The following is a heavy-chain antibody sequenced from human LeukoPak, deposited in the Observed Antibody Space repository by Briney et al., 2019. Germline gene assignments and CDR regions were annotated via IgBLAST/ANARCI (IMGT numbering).Heavy chain of an antibody. CDR1: GGTFSSYA. V-gene: IGHV1-69*13. CDR3: ARGSPAYYYDSSGYYFGVDGFDP. CDR2: IIPIFGTA. J-gene: IGHJ5*02. Sequence: ASVKVSRKASGGTFSSYAISWVRQAPGQGLEWMGGIIPIFGTANYAQKFQGRVTITADESTSTAYMELSSLRSEDTAVYYCARGSPAYYYDSSGYYFGVDGFDPWGQGTLVTVSS. D-gene: IGHD3-22*01.